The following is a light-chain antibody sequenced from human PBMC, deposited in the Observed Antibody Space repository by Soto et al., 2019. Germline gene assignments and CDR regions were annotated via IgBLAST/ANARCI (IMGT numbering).Light chain of an antibody. J-gene: IGKJ1*01. CDR2: AAS. CDR3: QQSFSTLGRT. Sequence: DIQMTQSPSSLSASVGDRVTITCRASQSISSSLNWYQQRPGKAPNLLIYAASSLQSWVPSRFSGSGSGTDFTLTISSLQPEDFATYYCQQSFSTLGRTFGQGTKVEIK. CDR1: QSISSS. V-gene: IGKV1-39*01.